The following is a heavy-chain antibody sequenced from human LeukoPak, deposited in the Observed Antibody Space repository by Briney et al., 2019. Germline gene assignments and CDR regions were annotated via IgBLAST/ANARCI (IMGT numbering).Heavy chain of an antibody. D-gene: IGHD3-10*01. J-gene: IGHJ4*02. CDR3: ARGHTSADY. Sequence: GGSLRLSCAASGFTLTGYWMHWVRQAPGKGLAWVSRINGDGTTTSYADSVKGRFTISRDNAKNTLYLQMNSLRAENTAVYYCARGHTSADYWGQGTLVTVPS. V-gene: IGHV3-74*01. CDR1: GFTLTGYW. CDR2: INGDGTTT.